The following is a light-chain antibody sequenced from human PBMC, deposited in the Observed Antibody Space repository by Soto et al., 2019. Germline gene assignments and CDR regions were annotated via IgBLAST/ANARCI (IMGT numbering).Light chain of an antibody. V-gene: IGKV3-20*01. Sequence: EIGLTKSPGTLSLYPGERATLSCRASQSVSNNYLAWYQQKPGQAPRLLIYGASNRATGIPDRFSGSGSGTDFTLTISRLEPEDFAVYYCQQYVSSGTFGQVTKVDIK. CDR2: GAS. CDR3: QQYVSSGT. CDR1: QSVSNNY. J-gene: IGKJ1*01.